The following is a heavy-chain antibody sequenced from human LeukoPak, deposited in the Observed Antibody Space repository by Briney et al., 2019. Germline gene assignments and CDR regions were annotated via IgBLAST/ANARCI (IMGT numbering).Heavy chain of an antibody. J-gene: IGHJ2*01. CDR2: LYSGSGT. CDR1: GFTVSTKY. V-gene: IGHV3-53*01. D-gene: IGHD3-10*01. Sequence: GGSLRLSCAASGFTVSTKYMNWVRQVPGKGLEWVSILYSGSGTYYADSVKGRFTISRDSSKNILSLQMNNLRAEDTAVYYCARVGDHFHWYLDLWGRGTLVTVSS. CDR3: ARVGDHFHWYLDL.